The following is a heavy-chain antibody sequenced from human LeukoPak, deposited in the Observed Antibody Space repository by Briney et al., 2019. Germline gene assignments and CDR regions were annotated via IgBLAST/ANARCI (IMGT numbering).Heavy chain of an antibody. CDR3: AKGYSSSWSDAFDY. CDR1: EFTFSMYG. D-gene: IGHD6-13*01. V-gene: IGHV3-23*01. J-gene: IGHJ4*02. Sequence: GGSLRLSCAASEFTFSMYGMHWVRQAPGKGLEWVSAISGSGGSTYYADSVKGRFTISRDNSKNTLYLQMNSLRAEDTAVYYCAKGYSSSWSDAFDYWGQGTLVTVSS. CDR2: ISGSGGST.